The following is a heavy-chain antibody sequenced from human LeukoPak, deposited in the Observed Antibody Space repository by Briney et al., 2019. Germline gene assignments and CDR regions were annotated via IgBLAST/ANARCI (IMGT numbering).Heavy chain of an antibody. D-gene: IGHD2-15*01. Sequence: GGSLRLSCAASGFTFTSYRMNWVRQAPGKGLEWVSYIDTSGGNIYYADSVKGRFTISRDNAKNSLYLQMNSLRAEDTAVYYCATDYSGYCSGGSCLYWPDYWGQGTLVTVSS. CDR1: GFTFTSYR. V-gene: IGHV3-21*01. J-gene: IGHJ4*02. CDR3: ATDYSGYCSGGSCLYWPDY. CDR2: IDTSGGNI.